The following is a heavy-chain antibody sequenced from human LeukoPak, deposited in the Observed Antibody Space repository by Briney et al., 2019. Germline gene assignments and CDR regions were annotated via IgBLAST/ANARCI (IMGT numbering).Heavy chain of an antibody. D-gene: IGHD2-21*01. CDR1: GFMFSSYS. Sequence: GGSLRLSCAASGFMFSSYSMDWVRQAPGKGLEWISYIGSTVSNINYADSVKGRFTISRDNAKNSLYLQMNGLRAEDTAVYYCARSDWAYWGHGTLVTVSS. CDR2: IGSTVSNI. V-gene: IGHV3-48*01. J-gene: IGHJ4*03. CDR3: ARSDWAY.